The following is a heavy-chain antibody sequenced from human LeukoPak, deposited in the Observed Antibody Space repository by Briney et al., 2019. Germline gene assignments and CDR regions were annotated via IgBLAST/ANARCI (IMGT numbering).Heavy chain of an antibody. CDR1: GFTFSSYW. CDR3: ARSIAAAGTTGDFDY. CDR2: IKQDGSEK. D-gene: IGHD6-13*01. J-gene: IGHJ4*02. V-gene: IGHV3-7*02. Sequence: GGSLRLSCAASGFTFSSYWMSWVRQAPGKGLEWVANIKQDGSEKYYVDSVKGRFTISRDNAENSLYLQMNSLRAEDTAVYYCARSIAAAGTTGDFDYWGQGTLVTVSS.